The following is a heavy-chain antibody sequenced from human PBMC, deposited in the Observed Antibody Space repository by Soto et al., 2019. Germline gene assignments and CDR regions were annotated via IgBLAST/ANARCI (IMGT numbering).Heavy chain of an antibody. CDR1: GYSFTSYW. J-gene: IGHJ6*01. CDR2: IYPGDSDT. V-gene: IGHV5-51*01. CDR3: ARPREASKYFYSVDV. Sequence: EVQLVQSGAEVKKPGEPLKISCKGSGYSFTSYWIGWVRQMPGKGLEWMGIIYPGDSDTRYSPSSQGQVNISADKTISTAYLQWSRVKAADTAMYYCARPREASKYFYSVDVWGQVTTGTVSS.